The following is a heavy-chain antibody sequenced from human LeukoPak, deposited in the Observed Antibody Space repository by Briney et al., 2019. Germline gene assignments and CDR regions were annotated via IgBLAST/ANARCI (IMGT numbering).Heavy chain of an antibody. CDR1: GFTFSSYW. CDR3: ARDRHGGSYYAPPPQNAFDL. CDR2: IKQDGSEK. V-gene: IGHV3-7*01. D-gene: IGHD1-26*01. J-gene: IGHJ3*01. Sequence: PGGSLRLSCAASGFTFSSYWMSWVRQAPGKGLEWVANIKQDGSEKHYVDSVKGRFTISRDNAKNSLSLQMNSLRADDTAVYYCARDRHGGSYYAPPPQNAFDLWGQGTMVTVSS.